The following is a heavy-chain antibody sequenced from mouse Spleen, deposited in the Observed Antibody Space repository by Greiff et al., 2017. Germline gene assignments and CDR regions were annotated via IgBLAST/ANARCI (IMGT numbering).Heavy chain of an antibody. CDR3: ARRGDYDGYAMDY. Sequence: EVQLQESGPGLVKPSQSLSLTCSVTGYSITSGYYWNWIRQFPGNKLEWMGYISYDGSNNYNPSLKNRISITRDTSKNQFFLKLNSVTTEDTATYYCARRGDYDGYAMDYWGQGTSVTVSS. D-gene: IGHD2-4*01. J-gene: IGHJ4*01. CDR2: ISYDGSN. V-gene: IGHV3-6*01. CDR1: GYSITSGYY.